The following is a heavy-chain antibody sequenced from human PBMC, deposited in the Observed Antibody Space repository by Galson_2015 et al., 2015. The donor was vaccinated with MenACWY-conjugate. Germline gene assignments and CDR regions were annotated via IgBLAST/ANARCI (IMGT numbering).Heavy chain of an antibody. Sequence: SLRLSCAASGFTFSGSAMHWVRQASGKGLEWVGRIRSKANSYATDYAAPVKGRFTISRDDSKNTLYLQMNSLKTEDTAVYYCTTDPLRYFDWEEGYDGEAFDIWGQGTMVTVSS. CDR3: TTDPLRYFDWEEGYDGEAFDI. CDR1: GFTFSGSA. D-gene: IGHD3-9*01. CDR2: IRSKANSYAT. V-gene: IGHV3-73*01. J-gene: IGHJ3*02.